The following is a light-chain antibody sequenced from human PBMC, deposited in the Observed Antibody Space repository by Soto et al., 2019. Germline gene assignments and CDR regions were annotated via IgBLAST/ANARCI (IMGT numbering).Light chain of an antibody. V-gene: IGLV2-11*01. CDR2: EDN. J-gene: IGLJ1*01. CDR1: SSDVGAYKY. Sequence: QSALTQPRSVSGSPRQSVTISCTGTSSDVGAYKYVSWYQHHPGKAPKLMIYEDNKRPSGVPDRFSGSKSGNTASLTISGLQAEDEADYYCCSYAGSYTWVFGTGTKLTVL. CDR3: CSYAGSYTWV.